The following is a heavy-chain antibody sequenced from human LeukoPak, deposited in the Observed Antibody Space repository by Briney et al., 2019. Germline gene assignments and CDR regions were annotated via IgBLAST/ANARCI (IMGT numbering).Heavy chain of an antibody. CDR3: ARQAGGYYDSSGYYLWYFDY. V-gene: IGHV4-39*01. CDR1: GGSISSSSYY. J-gene: IGHJ4*02. D-gene: IGHD3-22*01. CDR2: IYYSGST. Sequence: PSETLSLTCTVSGGSISSSSYYWGWIRQPPGKGLEWIGSIYYSGSTYYNPSLKSRVTISVDTSKNQFSLKLSSVTAAVTAVYYCARQAGGYYDSSGYYLWYFDYWGQGTLVTVSS.